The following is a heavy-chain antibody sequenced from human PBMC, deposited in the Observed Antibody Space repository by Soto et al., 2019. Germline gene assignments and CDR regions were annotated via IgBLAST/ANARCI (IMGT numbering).Heavy chain of an antibody. CDR3: ARXTGTKNYYYYGMDV. D-gene: IGHD1-1*01. V-gene: IGHV1-69*13. CDR1: GGTFSSYA. J-gene: IGHJ6*02. CDR2: IIPIFGTA. Sequence: SVKVSCKASGGTFSSYAISWVRQAPGQGLEWMGGIIPIFGTANYAQKFQGRVTITADESTSTAYMELSSLRSEDTAVYYCARXTGTKNYYYYGMDVWGQGTTVTVSS.